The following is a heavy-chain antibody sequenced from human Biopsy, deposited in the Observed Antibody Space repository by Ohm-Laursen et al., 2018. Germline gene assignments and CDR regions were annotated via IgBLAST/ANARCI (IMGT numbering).Heavy chain of an antibody. Sequence: SLRLSCTASGFTFNVYSIVWVRQAPGKGLEWVSSITSRTSSTYYADSVKGRVTISRDNANNSVSLQMNNLRVDDTAVYYCARWYGDLFYYYNGMDVWGQGTMVVVS. CDR2: ITSRTSST. V-gene: IGHV3-21*01. D-gene: IGHD3-10*01. CDR3: ARWYGDLFYYYNGMDV. CDR1: GFTFNVYS. J-gene: IGHJ6*02.